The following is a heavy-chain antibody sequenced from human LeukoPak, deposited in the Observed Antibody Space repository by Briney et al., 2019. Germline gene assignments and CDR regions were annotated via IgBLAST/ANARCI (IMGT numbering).Heavy chain of an antibody. Sequence: ASVKVSCRASGGTFSSYAISWVRQAPGQGLEWMGRIIPIFGTANYAQKFQGRVTITTDESTSTAYMELSSLRSEDTAVYYCARGTAAAGNDAFDIWGQGTMVTVSS. CDR2: IIPIFGTA. J-gene: IGHJ3*02. D-gene: IGHD6-13*01. CDR1: GGTFSSYA. V-gene: IGHV1-69*05. CDR3: ARGTAAAGNDAFDI.